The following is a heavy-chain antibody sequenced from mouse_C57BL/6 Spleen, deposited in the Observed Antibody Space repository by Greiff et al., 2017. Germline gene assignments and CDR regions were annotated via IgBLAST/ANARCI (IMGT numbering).Heavy chain of an antibody. CDR1: GYAFTNYL. V-gene: IGHV1-54*01. CDR3: SRSENYYGISDAMDY. J-gene: IGHJ4*01. D-gene: IGHD1-1*01. Sequence: QVQLQQSGAELVRPGTSVKVSCKASGYAFTNYLIEWVKQRPGQGLEWIGVINPGSGGTNYNEKFKGKATLTADKSSSTAYMQLSSLTSEDSAVYFCSRSENYYGISDAMDYWGQGTSVTVSS. CDR2: INPGSGGT.